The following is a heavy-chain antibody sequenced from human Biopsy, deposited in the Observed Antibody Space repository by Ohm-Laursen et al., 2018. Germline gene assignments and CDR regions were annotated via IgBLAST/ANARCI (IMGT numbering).Heavy chain of an antibody. V-gene: IGHV3-74*01. CDR3: ARRSTTYCSSTSCSFDY. D-gene: IGHD2-2*01. CDR2: INSDGSST. Sequence: GSLRLSCTASGFTFHTYAMNWVRQAPGKGPVWVSRINSDGSSTSYADSVKGRFTISRDNAKNTLYLQMDSLRVEDTAVYYCARRSTTYCSSTSCSFDYWGQGTLVTVSS. J-gene: IGHJ4*02. CDR1: GFTFHTYA.